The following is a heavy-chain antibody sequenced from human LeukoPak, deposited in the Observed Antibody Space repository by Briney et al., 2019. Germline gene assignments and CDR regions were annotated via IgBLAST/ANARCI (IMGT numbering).Heavy chain of an antibody. Sequence: KPSETLSLTCTVSGGSISSSSYYWGWIRQPPGKGLEWIGYIYYSGSTNYNPSLKSRVTISVDTSKNQFSLKLSSVTAADTAVYYCARDTSFYYDSSGYFDLWGRGTLVTVSS. J-gene: IGHJ2*01. CDR2: IYYSGST. V-gene: IGHV4-61*01. CDR3: ARDTSFYYDSSGYFDL. D-gene: IGHD3-22*01. CDR1: GGSISSSSYY.